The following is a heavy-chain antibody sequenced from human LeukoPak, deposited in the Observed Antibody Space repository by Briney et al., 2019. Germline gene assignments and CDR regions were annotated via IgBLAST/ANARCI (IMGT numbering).Heavy chain of an antibody. CDR3: ARPQYSSSWETPFDY. CDR2: VDPEDGET. J-gene: IGHJ4*02. CDR1: GYTFTDYY. V-gene: IGHV1-69-2*01. D-gene: IGHD6-13*01. Sequence: GASVKVSCKASGYTFTDYYMHWVQQAPGKGLEWMGRVDPEDGETIYAEKFQGRVTITADTSTDTAYMELSSLRSEDTAVYYCARPQYSSSWETPFDYWGQGTLVTVSS.